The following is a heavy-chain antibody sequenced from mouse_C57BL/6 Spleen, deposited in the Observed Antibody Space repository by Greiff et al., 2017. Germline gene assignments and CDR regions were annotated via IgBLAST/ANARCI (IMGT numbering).Heavy chain of an antibody. CDR3: ARNGLYAMDY. V-gene: IGHV5-17*01. Sequence: DVQLVESGGGLVKPGGSLKLSCAASGFTFSDYGMHWVRQAPEKGLEWVAYISSGSSTIYYADTVKGRFTISRDNAKNTLFLQMTSLRSEDTAMYYCARNGLYAMDYWGQGTSVTVSS. CDR2: ISSGSSTI. J-gene: IGHJ4*01. CDR1: GFTFSDYG.